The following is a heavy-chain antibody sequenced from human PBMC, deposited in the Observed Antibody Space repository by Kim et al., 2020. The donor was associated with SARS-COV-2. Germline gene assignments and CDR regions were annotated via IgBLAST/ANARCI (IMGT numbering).Heavy chain of an antibody. Sequence: KGRFTISRDNSKNTLYLQMNSLRAEDTAVYYCARDLYSGSYYYYYGMDVWGQGTTVTVSS. D-gene: IGHD1-26*01. CDR3: ARDLYSGSYYYYYGMDV. J-gene: IGHJ6*02. V-gene: IGHV3-30*01.